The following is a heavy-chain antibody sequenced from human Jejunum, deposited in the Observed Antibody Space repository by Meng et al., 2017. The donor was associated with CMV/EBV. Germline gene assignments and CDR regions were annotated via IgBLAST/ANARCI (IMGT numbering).Heavy chain of an antibody. CDR1: GDSVSSNSAA. D-gene: IGHD3-10*02. Sequence: PQQYRPRLLTPSPPPSLTCASSGDSVSSNSAAWNWIRQSPSRGLEWLGRTYYRSKYYNDYALSVKSRITINPDTSKNQFSLQLNSVTPEDTAIYYCARDWGDVRGGFDFWGQGTLVTVSS. J-gene: IGHJ4*02. V-gene: IGHV6-1*01. CDR3: ARDWGDVRGGFDF. CDR2: TYYRSKYYN.